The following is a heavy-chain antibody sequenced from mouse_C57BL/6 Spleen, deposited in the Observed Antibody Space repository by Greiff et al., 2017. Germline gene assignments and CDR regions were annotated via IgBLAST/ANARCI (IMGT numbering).Heavy chain of an antibody. D-gene: IGHD3-2*02. CDR1: GYTFTSYW. CDR3: ARDSSGYGY. CDR2: IHPNSGST. J-gene: IGHJ2*01. Sequence: QVQLQQPGAELVKPGASVKLSCKASGYTFTSYWMHWVKQRPGQGLEWIGMIHPNSGSTNYNEKFKSKATLTVDKSSSTAYMELRSLTSEDSAVYYCARDSSGYGYWGQGTTLTVSS. V-gene: IGHV1-64*01.